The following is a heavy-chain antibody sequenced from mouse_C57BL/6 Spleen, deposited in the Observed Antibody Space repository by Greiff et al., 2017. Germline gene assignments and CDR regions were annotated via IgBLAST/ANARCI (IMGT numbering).Heavy chain of an antibody. CDR1: GYTFTDYY. J-gene: IGHJ3*01. Sequence: QVQLKESGAELVRPGASVKLSCKASGYTFTDYYIHWVQQRPGQGLEWIARIYPGSGNTYYTGKFKGKATLTAEKSSSTAYMWLSSLTYEDSAVYLCARSHYDNGWFAYWGQGTLVTVSA. V-gene: IGHV1-76*01. D-gene: IGHD2-4*01. CDR3: ARSHYDNGWFAY. CDR2: IYPGSGNT.